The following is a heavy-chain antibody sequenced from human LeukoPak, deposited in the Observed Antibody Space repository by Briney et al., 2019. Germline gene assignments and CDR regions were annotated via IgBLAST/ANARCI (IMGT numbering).Heavy chain of an antibody. D-gene: IGHD3-10*01. Sequence: GGSLRLSCAASGFIFSSYWMHWVRQAPGKGLVWVSRTNSDERTTTYADSVKGRFTISRDNAKNTLYLQMNSLRAEDTAVYYCARKGFRFDAFDIWGQGTMVTVSS. J-gene: IGHJ3*02. V-gene: IGHV3-74*01. CDR3: ARKGFRFDAFDI. CDR1: GFIFSSYW. CDR2: TNSDERTT.